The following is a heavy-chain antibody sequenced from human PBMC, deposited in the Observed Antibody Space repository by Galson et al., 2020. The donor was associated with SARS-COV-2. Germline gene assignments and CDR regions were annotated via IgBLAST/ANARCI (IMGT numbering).Heavy chain of an antibody. CDR2: IKQDGSEK. V-gene: IGHV3-7*01. CDR1: GFTFSSYW. Sequence: QLGESLKISCAASGFTFSSYWMSWVRQAPGKGLEWVANIKQDGSEKYYVDSVKGRFTISRDNAKNSLYLQMNSLRAEDTAVYYCARTQIGIAVAGDCDYWGQGTLVTVSS. CDR3: ARTQIGIAVAGDCDY. D-gene: IGHD6-19*01. J-gene: IGHJ4*02.